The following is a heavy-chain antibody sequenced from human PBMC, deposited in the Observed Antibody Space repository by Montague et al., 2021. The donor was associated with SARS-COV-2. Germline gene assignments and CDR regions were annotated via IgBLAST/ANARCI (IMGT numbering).Heavy chain of an antibody. CDR3: ARVLDYYGSGSYPLHYYYGMDV. V-gene: IGHV3-30*04. D-gene: IGHD3-10*01. J-gene: IGHJ6*02. CDR2: ISYDGSNK. Sequence: SLRLSCAASGFTFSSYAMHWVRQAPGKGLEWVAVISYDGSNKYYADSVKGRFTISRDNSKNTLYLQMNSLRAEDTAVYYCARVLDYYGSGSYPLHYYYGMDVGGQGTTVTVSS. CDR1: GFTFSSYA.